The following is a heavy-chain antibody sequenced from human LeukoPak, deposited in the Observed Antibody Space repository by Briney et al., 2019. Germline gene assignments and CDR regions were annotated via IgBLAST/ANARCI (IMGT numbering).Heavy chain of an antibody. D-gene: IGHD6-19*01. CDR2: ISSSGSTI. J-gene: IGHJ6*02. V-gene: IGHV3-48*03. Sequence: PGGSLRPSCAASGFTFSSYEMNWVRQAPGKGLEWVSYISSSGSTIYYADSVKGRFTISRDNAKNSLYLQMNSLRAEDTAVYYCARDVGAVAGPYYYYGMDVWGQGTTVTVSS. CDR1: GFTFSSYE. CDR3: ARDVGAVAGPYYYYGMDV.